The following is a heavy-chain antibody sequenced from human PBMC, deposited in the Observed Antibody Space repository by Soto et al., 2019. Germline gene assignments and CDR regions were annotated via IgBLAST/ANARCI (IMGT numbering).Heavy chain of an antibody. V-gene: IGHV4-39*01. CDR2: IYYSGST. CDR1: GGSISSSSYY. D-gene: IGHD6-19*01. CDR3: ARHSRDSSGWTATVHVDY. J-gene: IGHJ4*02. Sequence: QLQLQESGPGLVKPSETLSLTCTVSGGSISSSSYYWGWIRHPPGKGLEWIGSIYYSGSTYYNPSLKSRVTITVDTSKNQFSLKLSSVTAADTAVYYCARHSRDSSGWTATVHVDYWGQGTLVTVSS.